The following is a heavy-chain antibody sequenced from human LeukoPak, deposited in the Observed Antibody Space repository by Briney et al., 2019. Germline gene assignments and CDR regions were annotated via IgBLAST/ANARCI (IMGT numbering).Heavy chain of an antibody. V-gene: IGHV3-21*01. D-gene: IGHD3-22*01. CDR2: ISSSSSYI. Sequence: GGSLRLSCAASGFTFSSYSMNWVRQAPGKGLEWVSSISSSSSYIYYADSVKGRFTISRDNAKNSLYLQMNSLRAEDTAVYYCARVPEYYYDSSGYYYAYYFDYWGQGTLVTVSS. CDR3: ARVPEYYYDSSGYYYAYYFDY. J-gene: IGHJ4*02. CDR1: GFTFSSYS.